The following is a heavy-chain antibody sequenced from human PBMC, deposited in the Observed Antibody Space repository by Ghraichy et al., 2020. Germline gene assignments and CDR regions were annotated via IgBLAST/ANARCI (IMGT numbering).Heavy chain of an antibody. J-gene: IGHJ4*02. CDR2: INPNSIGTSGGT. Sequence: ASVKVSCKTSGYRFTDYYIHWVRQAPGQGLEWMGWINPNSIGTSGGTKYAQKFQGRVTMTRDTSIAYMELSRLRYDDTAIYYCARDDILTGQLGDYWGQGTLVTVSS. V-gene: IGHV1-2*02. CDR3: ARDDILTGQLGDY. D-gene: IGHD3-9*01. CDR1: GYRFTDYY.